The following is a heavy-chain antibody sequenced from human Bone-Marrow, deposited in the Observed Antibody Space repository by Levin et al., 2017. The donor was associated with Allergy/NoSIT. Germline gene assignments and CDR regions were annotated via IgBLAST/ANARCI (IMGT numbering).Heavy chain of an antibody. CDR3: ARENYDSSGYYLHFDS. V-gene: IGHV1-3*01. CDR2: INAGNGNT. Sequence: GASVKVSCKASGYTFSSYAMNWVRQAPGQRLEWMGWINAGNGNTKYSQKFQGRVTITRDTSASTAYMELSSLRSEDTAVYYCARENYDSSGYYLHFDSWGQGTLVTVSS. D-gene: IGHD3-22*01. J-gene: IGHJ4*02. CDR1: GYTFSSYA.